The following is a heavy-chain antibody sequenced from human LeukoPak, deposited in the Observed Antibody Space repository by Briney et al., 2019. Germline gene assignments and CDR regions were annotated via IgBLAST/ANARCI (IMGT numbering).Heavy chain of an antibody. CDR3: ARGRTIFGVVTIPDAFDI. CDR2: IIPIFGTA. V-gene: IGHV1-69*13. J-gene: IGHJ3*02. Sequence: SVKVSCKASGGTFSSYAISWVRQAPGQGLEWMGGIIPIFGTANYAQKFQSRVTITADESTSTAYMELSSLRSEDTAVYYCARGRTIFGVVTIPDAFDIWGQGTMVTVSS. D-gene: IGHD3-3*01. CDR1: GGTFSSYA.